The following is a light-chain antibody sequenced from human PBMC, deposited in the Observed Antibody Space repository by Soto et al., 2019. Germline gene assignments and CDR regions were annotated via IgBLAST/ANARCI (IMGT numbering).Light chain of an antibody. J-gene: IGKJ3*01. V-gene: IGKV1-9*01. CDR3: QHLNDPRFS. CDR2: AAS. Sequence: IQLTQSPSSLSASVGDRVTISCRASQGNNKFVAWYQQKSGKAPKLLIYAASTLQSGGPSRFTGSGSGTDFNFTISSLQPEDFATSYCQHLNDPRFSFGPGTKVDIK. CDR1: QGNNKF.